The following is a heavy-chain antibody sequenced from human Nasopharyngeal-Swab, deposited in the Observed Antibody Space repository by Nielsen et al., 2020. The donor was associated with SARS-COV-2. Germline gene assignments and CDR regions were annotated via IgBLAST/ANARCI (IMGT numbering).Heavy chain of an antibody. Sequence: WLRQPPGKGLEWIGYIYYSGSTYYNPSLKSRVTIPVDTSKNQFSLKLSSVTAADTAVYYCARVSRYYYMDVWGKGTTVTVSS. J-gene: IGHJ6*03. V-gene: IGHV4-31*02. CDR2: IYYSGST. CDR3: ARVSRYYYMDV.